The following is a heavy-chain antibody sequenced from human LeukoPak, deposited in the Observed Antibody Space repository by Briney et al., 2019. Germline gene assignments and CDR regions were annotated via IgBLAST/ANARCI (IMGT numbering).Heavy chain of an antibody. Sequence: GGSLRLSCSASGFTFSSYGMHWVRQAPGKGLEWVAVISYDGSNKYYADSVKGRFTISRDNSKNTLYLQMNGLRAEDTAVYYCAKVGQFIPVAGTEGDFDYWGQGALVTVSS. CDR2: ISYDGSNK. D-gene: IGHD6-19*01. CDR3: AKVGQFIPVAGTEGDFDY. CDR1: GFTFSSYG. J-gene: IGHJ4*02. V-gene: IGHV3-30*18.